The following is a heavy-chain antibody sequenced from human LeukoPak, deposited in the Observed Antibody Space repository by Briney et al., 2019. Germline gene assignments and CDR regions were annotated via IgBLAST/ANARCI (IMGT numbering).Heavy chain of an antibody. CDR1: GFTFSSYA. D-gene: IGHD3-10*01. Sequence: GGSLRLSCAASGFTFSSYAMSRVRQAPGKGLEWVSAISGSGGSTYYADSVKGRFTISRDNSKNTLYLQMNSLRAEDTAVYYCAKAKYGSGSPTFDYWGQGTLVTVSS. CDR2: ISGSGGST. J-gene: IGHJ4*02. V-gene: IGHV3-23*01. CDR3: AKAKYGSGSPTFDY.